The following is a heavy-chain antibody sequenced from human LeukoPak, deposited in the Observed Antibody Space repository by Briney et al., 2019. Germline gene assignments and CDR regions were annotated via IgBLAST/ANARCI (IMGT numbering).Heavy chain of an antibody. CDR3: ARDAYGSSWYNWFDP. Sequence: SHTLSLTCAISGDSVSSNSAPWNRIRQSPSRGLEWLGKTYYRCKWYNHYAVSVKSRITINPDTSKNQFSLQLNCVTPDDTAVYYCARDAYGSSWYNWFDPWGQGTLVTVSS. CDR2: TYYRCKWYN. V-gene: IGHV6-1*01. CDR1: GDSVSSNSAP. J-gene: IGHJ5*02. D-gene: IGHD6-13*01.